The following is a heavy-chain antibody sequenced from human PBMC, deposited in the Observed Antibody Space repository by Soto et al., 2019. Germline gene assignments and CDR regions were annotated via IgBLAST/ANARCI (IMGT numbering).Heavy chain of an antibody. CDR3: ARVLQGDYYYYGMDV. J-gene: IGHJ6*02. CDR2: IYPGDSDT. CDR1: GYSFTSYW. Sequence: GESLKISCKGSGYSFTSYWIGWVRQMPGKGLEWMGIIYPGDSDTRYSPSFQGQVTISADKSISTAYLQWSSLKASDTAMYYCARVLQGDYYYYGMDVWGQGTTVTVSS. V-gene: IGHV5-51*01. D-gene: IGHD2-15*01.